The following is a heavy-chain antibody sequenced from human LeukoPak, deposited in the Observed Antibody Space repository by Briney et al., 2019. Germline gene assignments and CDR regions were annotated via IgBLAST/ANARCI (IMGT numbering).Heavy chain of an antibody. CDR1: GDSISSSF. V-gene: IGHV4-59*01. D-gene: IGHD6-19*01. J-gene: IGHJ4*02. CDR2: IYHRGST. Sequence: SETLSLTCTVSGDSISSSFWTWVRQPPGKGLEWIGYIYHRGSTNYNPSLKSRVTISIDTSKRQFSLKVSSVTAADTAVYYCAREVAGTLNFDYWGQGTLVTVSS. CDR3: AREVAGTLNFDY.